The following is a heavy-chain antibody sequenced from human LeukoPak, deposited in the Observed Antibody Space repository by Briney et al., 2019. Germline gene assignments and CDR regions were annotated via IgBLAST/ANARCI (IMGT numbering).Heavy chain of an antibody. J-gene: IGHJ4*02. CDR2: ISAYNGNT. D-gene: IGHD3-3*01. Sequence: GASVKVSCKASGYTFTSYGISLVRQAPGQGLEWMGWISAYNGNTNYAQKLQGRVTMTTDTSTSTAYMELRSLRSDDTAVYYCARSSFFRGVVIPLDYWGQGTLVTVSS. CDR3: ARSSFFRGVVIPLDY. V-gene: IGHV1-18*01. CDR1: GYTFTSYG.